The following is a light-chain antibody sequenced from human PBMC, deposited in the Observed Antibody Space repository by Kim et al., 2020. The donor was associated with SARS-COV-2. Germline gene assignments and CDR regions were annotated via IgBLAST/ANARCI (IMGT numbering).Light chain of an antibody. J-gene: IGKJ4*01. CDR1: QDVNNH. Sequence: DIQMTQSPSSLSASVGDRVTISCQASQDVNNHVNWCQLKPGKAPKILIFDASHLETGVPSRFSGRGSGTDFTLTITSLQPEDIATYYCQQFEFFPRTFGGGTKVDIK. V-gene: IGKV1-33*01. CDR3: QQFEFFPRT. CDR2: DAS.